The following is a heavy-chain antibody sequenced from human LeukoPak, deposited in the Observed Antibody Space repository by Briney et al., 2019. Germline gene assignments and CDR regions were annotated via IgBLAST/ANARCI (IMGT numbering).Heavy chain of an antibody. CDR3: ATLRFLEWLSDSGAFDI. CDR2: IYYSGST. V-gene: IGHV4-59*08. CDR1: GGSISSYF. Sequence: SETLSLTCTVSGGSISSYFWSWIRQPPGKGLEWIGYIYYSGSTDYNPSLKSRVTISVDTSKNQFSLKLSSVTAADTAVYYCATLRFLEWLSDSGAFDIWGQGTMVTVSS. D-gene: IGHD3-3*01. J-gene: IGHJ3*02.